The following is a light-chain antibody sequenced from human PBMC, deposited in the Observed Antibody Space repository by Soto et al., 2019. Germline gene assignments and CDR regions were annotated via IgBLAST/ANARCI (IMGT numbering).Light chain of an antibody. V-gene: IGKV2D-29*02. CDR1: QSLLHITGETF. CDR2: EVS. J-gene: IGKJ5*01. CDR3: MQSTQLPPT. Sequence: DGVMTQTPLSLSVAPGQPASISCKSSQSLLHITGETFLFWYLQKPGQSPQLLIYEVSTRVSGVPDRFSGSGSGTDFTLEISRVETDDVGIYYCMQSTQLPPTFGQGTRLDI.